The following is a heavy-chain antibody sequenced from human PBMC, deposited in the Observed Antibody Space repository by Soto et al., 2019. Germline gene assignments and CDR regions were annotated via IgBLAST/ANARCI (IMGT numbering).Heavy chain of an antibody. D-gene: IGHD2-2*01. J-gene: IGHJ4*02. V-gene: IGHV4-34*01. CDR1: GGSFSGYY. Sequence: SETLSLTCAVYGGSFSGYYWSWIRQPPGKGLEWIGEINHSGSTNYNPSLKSRVTISVDTSKNQFSLKLSSVTAADTAVYYCARGCRYCSSTSCRYYFDYWGQGTLVTVS. CDR2: INHSGST. CDR3: ARGCRYCSSTSCRYYFDY.